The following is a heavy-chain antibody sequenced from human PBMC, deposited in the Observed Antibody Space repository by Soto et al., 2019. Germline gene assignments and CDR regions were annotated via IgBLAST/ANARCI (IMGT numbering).Heavy chain of an antibody. CDR1: GYIFTSYG. V-gene: IGHV1-18*01. J-gene: IGHJ4*02. D-gene: IGHD4-17*01. CDR3: ARGRYGDY. Sequence: QAHLVQSGPEVKKPGASVKVSCKGSGYIFTSYGIAWVRQAPGQGLEWMGWISAHNGNTEYAQTFQGRVTVTRDTSTSTAYLELRSLSTDDTALYYCARGRYGDYWGKGALVTVSS. CDR2: ISAHNGNT.